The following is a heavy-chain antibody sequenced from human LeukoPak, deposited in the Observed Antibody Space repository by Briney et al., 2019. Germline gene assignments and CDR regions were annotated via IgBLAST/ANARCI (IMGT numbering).Heavy chain of an antibody. D-gene: IGHD2-15*01. CDR1: GFTFSTYG. CDR3: AKDRRPSLLRDVYYFDY. J-gene: IGHJ4*02. Sequence: GTSLRLSCAASGFTFSTYGVHWVRQAPGKGLEWVAVISYDGTNKYYADSVKGRFTISRDNSKNTLYLQMNSLRTDDTAVYFCAKDRRPSLLRDVYYFDYWGQGTLVTVSS. CDR2: ISYDGTNK. V-gene: IGHV3-30*18.